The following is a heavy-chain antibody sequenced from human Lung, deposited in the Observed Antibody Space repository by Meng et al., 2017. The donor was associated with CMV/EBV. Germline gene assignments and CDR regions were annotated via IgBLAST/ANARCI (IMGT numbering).Heavy chain of an antibody. CDR2: INPNTGGT. D-gene: IGHD3-16*01. Sequence: ASVXVSXKASGYTFSLYYIHWVRQAPGQGLEWMGWINPNTGGTNSAQKFQGRVTITGDTSISTAYMELSRLNSDDTALYYCARERGLGFRGTNDAFDIWGQGXMVTVSS. CDR1: GYTFSLYY. J-gene: IGHJ3*02. V-gene: IGHV1-2*02. CDR3: ARERGLGFRGTNDAFDI.